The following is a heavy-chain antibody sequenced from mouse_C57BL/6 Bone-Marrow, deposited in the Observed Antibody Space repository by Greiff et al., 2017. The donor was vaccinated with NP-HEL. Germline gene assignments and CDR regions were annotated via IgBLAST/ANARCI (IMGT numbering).Heavy chain of an antibody. CDR1: GFNIKDDY. CDR2: IDPENGDT. J-gene: IGHJ3*01. CDR3: TNLLWLRKPFAY. D-gene: IGHD2-2*01. V-gene: IGHV14-4*01. Sequence: VQLKQSGAELVRPGASVKLSCTASGFNIKDDYMHWVKQRPEQGLEWIGWIDPENGDTEYASKFQGKATITADTSSNTAYLQLSSLTSEDTAVYYCTNLLWLRKPFAYWGQGTLVTVSA.